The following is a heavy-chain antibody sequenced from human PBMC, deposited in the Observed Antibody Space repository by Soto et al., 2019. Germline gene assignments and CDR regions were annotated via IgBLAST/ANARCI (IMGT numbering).Heavy chain of an antibody. CDR3: ARDRYLSYVPVAIDY. CDR1: GYTFTSYG. D-gene: IGHD2-2*02. V-gene: IGHV1-18*01. J-gene: IGHJ4*02. Sequence: QVQLVQSGAEVRKPGASVKVSCKASGYTFTSYGISWVRQVPGQGLDWMGWISAYNGNTNYAQKLQGRVTMTTDTSTSTAYMELRSLRSDDTAVYYCARDRYLSYVPVAIDYWGQGTLVTVSS. CDR2: ISAYNGNT.